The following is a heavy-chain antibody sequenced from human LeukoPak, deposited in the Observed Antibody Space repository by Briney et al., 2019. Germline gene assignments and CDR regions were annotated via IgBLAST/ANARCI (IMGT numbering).Heavy chain of an antibody. CDR2: IIPIFGTA. CDR1: GGTFSSYA. J-gene: IGHJ4*02. Sequence: SVKVSCKASGGTFSSYAVSWVRQAPGQGLEWMGGIIPIFGTANYAQKFQGRVTITTDESTSTAYMELSSLRSEDTAVYYCARARRDGYNLRLDYWGQGTLVTVSS. D-gene: IGHD5-24*01. CDR3: ARARRDGYNLRLDY. V-gene: IGHV1-69*05.